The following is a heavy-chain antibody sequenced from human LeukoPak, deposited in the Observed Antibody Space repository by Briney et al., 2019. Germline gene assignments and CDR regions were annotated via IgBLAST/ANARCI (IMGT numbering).Heavy chain of an antibody. D-gene: IGHD5-24*01. V-gene: IGHV4-39*07. CDR2: IYYSGST. J-gene: IGHJ5*02. CDR3: ARESRTVQMANSMHGHWFDP. CDR1: GGSISSSSYY. Sequence: SETLSLTCTVSGGSISSSSYYWGWIRQPPGKGLEWIGSIYYSGSTYYNPSLKSRVTISVDTSKNQFSLRLTSVTAADTAVYYCARESRTVQMANSMHGHWFDPWGQGTLVTVSS.